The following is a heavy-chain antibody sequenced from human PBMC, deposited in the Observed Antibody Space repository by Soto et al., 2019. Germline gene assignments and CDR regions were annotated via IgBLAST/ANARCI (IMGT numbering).Heavy chain of an antibody. CDR3: ARRLEQYLDY. Sequence: HPGGSLRLSCAASGFTFSSYAMHWVRQAPGKGLEWVAVISYDGSNKYYADSVKGRFAISRVNPKNTLYLQMNRLRAEDTAVYYCARRLEQYLDYWGQGTLVTVSS. CDR2: ISYDGSNK. D-gene: IGHD4-17*01. V-gene: IGHV3-30*09. J-gene: IGHJ4*02. CDR1: GFTFSSYA.